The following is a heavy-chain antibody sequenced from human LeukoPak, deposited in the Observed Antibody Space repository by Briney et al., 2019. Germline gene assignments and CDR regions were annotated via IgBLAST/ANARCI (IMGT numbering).Heavy chain of an antibody. V-gene: IGHV1-69*05. CDR3: ARDNHCSSTSCYSVGHWYFDL. CDR1: GGTFSSYA. CDR2: IIPIFGTA. Sequence: SVKVSCKASGGTFSSYAISWVRQAPGQGLEWMGGIIPIFGTANYAQKFQGRVTITTDESTSTAYMELSSLRSEDTAVYYCARDNHCSSTSCYSVGHWYFDLWGRGTLVTVSS. J-gene: IGHJ2*01. D-gene: IGHD2-2*02.